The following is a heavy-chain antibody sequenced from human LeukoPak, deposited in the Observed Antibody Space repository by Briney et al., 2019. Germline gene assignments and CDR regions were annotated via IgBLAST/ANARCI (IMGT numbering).Heavy chain of an antibody. CDR2: ISSSSSTI. CDR3: ASSSYGGYRPTDY. D-gene: IGHD5-12*01. CDR1: GFTFSSYS. J-gene: IGHJ4*02. Sequence: PGGSLRLSCAASGFTFSSYSMNWVRQAPGKGLEWVSYISSSSSTIYYADSVKGRFTTSRDNAKNSLYLQMNSLRAEDTAVYYCASSSYGGYRPTDYWGQGTLVTVSS. V-gene: IGHV3-48*01.